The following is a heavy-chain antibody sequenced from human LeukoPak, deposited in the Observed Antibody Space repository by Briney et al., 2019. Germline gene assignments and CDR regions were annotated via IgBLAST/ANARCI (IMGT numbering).Heavy chain of an antibody. Sequence: PSETLSLTCAVYGGSFSGYYWSWIRQPPGKGLEWIGEINHSGSTNYNPSLKSRVTISVDTSKNQFSLKLSSVTAADTAVYYCARGHLWYNYGSGSYYFDYWGQGTLVTVSS. J-gene: IGHJ4*02. CDR1: GGSFSGYY. CDR2: INHSGST. CDR3: ARGHLWYNYGSGSYYFDY. D-gene: IGHD3-10*01. V-gene: IGHV4-34*01.